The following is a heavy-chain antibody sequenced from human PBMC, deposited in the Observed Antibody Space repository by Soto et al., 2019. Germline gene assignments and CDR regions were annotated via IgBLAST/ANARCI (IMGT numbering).Heavy chain of an antibody. V-gene: IGHV4-59*01. D-gene: IGHD2-8*01. J-gene: IGHJ5*02. CDR2: MNNIGRT. Sequence: QVQLQESGPGLVKPSETLSLTCTVSGAFSSTYYWSWIRQPPGKGLEWIGYMNNIGRTNDNPSLTSRVTISLDTSKNQFSMKLSSVIAADTAVYYCARSFCRDAVRCNWFDPWGLATLVTASS. CDR3: ARSFCRDAVRCNWFDP. CDR1: GAFSSTYY.